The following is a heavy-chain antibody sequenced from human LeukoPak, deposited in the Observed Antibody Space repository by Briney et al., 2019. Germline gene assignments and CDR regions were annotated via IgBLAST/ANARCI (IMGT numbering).Heavy chain of an antibody. CDR3: ARLLRITIFGVVTPRDY. D-gene: IGHD3-3*01. J-gene: IGHJ4*02. V-gene: IGHV4-39*01. CDR2: IYYSGST. CDR1: GGSISSSSYY. Sequence: SETLSLTCTVSGGSISSSSYYWGWIRQPPGKGLEWIGSIYYSGSTYYNPSLKSRVTISVDTSKNQFSLKLSSVTAADTAVYYCARLLRITIFGVVTPRDYWGQGTLVTVSS.